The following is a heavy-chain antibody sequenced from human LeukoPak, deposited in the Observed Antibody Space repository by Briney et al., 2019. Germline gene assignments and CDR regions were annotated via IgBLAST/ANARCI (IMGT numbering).Heavy chain of an antibody. Sequence: GESLKISCKGSGYSFTSYWIGWVRQMPGKGLEWSGIIYPGDSDTRYSPSFQGQVTISADKSISTAYLQWSSLKASDTAMYYCARQGPVVVGATTAFDIWGQGTMVTVSS. J-gene: IGHJ3*02. V-gene: IGHV5-51*01. CDR1: GYSFTSYW. CDR2: IYPGDSDT. D-gene: IGHD1-26*01. CDR3: ARQGPVVVGATTAFDI.